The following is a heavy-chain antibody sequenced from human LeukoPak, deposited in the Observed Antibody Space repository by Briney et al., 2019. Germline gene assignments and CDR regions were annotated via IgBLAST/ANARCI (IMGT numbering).Heavy chain of an antibody. D-gene: IGHD6-13*01. CDR3: ASLKMDSSSWRKTSIDY. V-gene: IGHV3-23*01. CDR2: ISGSGGST. CDR1: GFTFSSYA. Sequence: GGSLRLSCATSGFTFSSYAMSWVRQAPGKGLEWVSGISGSGGSTYYADSLKGRFTISRDNSKNTPYLQMNSLRAEDTAVYYCASLKMDSSSWRKTSIDYWGQGTLVTVSS. J-gene: IGHJ4*02.